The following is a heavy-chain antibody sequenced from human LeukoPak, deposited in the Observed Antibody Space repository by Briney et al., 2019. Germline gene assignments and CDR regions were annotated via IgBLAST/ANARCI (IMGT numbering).Heavy chain of an antibody. V-gene: IGHV3-74*01. D-gene: IGHD2-21*02. CDR2: ITSDGYTT. CDR3: VRGAVTGQQCDN. J-gene: IGHJ4*02. CDR1: GFSFSNHW. Sequence: GSLSLSCAASGFSFSNHWMHWVRQVPGEGLVWVSRITSDGYTTNYADSVKGRFTISRDNAKNTLYLQMNSLRDEDTAVYYCVRGAVTGQQCDNWGQGTLVTVSS.